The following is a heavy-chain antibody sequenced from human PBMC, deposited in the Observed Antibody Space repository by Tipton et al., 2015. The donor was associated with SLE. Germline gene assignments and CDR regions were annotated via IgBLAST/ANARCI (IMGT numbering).Heavy chain of an antibody. CDR3: ARGRVAYYFDY. D-gene: IGHD3-10*01. J-gene: IGHJ4*02. V-gene: IGHV3-7*01. CDR1: GFTFSSYW. CDR2: IKQDGSEK. Sequence: SLRLSCAASGFTFSSYWMSWVRQAPGKGLEWVANIKQDGSEKYYVDSVKGRFTIPRDNAKNSLYLQMNSLRAEDTAVYYCARGRVAYYFDYWGQGTLVTVSS.